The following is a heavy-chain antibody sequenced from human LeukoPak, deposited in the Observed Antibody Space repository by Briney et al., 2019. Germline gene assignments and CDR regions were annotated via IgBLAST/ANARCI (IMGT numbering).Heavy chain of an antibody. V-gene: IGHV3-7*03. CDR2: IKQDGSEK. CDR1: GFTFSSYW. J-gene: IGHJ4*02. CDR3: ARERVGSSWYFDY. D-gene: IGHD6-13*01. Sequence: GGSLRLSCAASGFTFSSYWMTWVRQAPGKGLEWVANIKQDGSEKYYVDSVKGRFTISRDNAKNSPYLQMNSLRAEDTAVYYCARERVGSSWYFDYWGQGTLVTVSS.